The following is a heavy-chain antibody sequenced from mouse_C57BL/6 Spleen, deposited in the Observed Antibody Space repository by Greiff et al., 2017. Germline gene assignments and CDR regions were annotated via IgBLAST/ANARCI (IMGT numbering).Heavy chain of an antibody. J-gene: IGHJ1*03. D-gene: IGHD1-1*01. Sequence: QVQLQQSDAELVIPGASVKISCKVSGYTFTDYSIHWMKQRPEQGLEWIGYIYPRDGSTKYNEKFKGKATLTADKSSSTAYMQLSSLTSEDSAVYFCAKRDGSATEVFDVWGTGATGTVSS. CDR2: IYPRDGST. CDR3: AKRDGSATEVFDV. V-gene: IGHV1-78*01. CDR1: GYTFTDYS.